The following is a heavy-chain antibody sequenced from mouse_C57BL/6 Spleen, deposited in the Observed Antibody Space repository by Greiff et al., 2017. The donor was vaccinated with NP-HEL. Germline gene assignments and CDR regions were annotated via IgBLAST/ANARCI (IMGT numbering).Heavy chain of an antibody. CDR3: AREGYDEEVYAMDY. D-gene: IGHD2-2*01. CDR2: IYPGSGST. V-gene: IGHV1-55*01. J-gene: IGHJ4*01. CDR1: GYTFTNYW. Sequence: QVQLQQPGAELVKPGASVKMSCKASGYTFTNYWITWVKQRPGQGLEWIGDIYPGSGSTNYNEKFKSKATLTVDTSSSTAYMQLSSLTSEDSAVYYCAREGYDEEVYAMDYWGQGTSVTVSS.